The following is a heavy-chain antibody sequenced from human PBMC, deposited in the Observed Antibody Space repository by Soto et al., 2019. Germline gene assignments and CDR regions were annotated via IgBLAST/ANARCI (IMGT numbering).Heavy chain of an antibody. Sequence: SETLSLTCTVSGGSISSYYWSWIRQPPGKGLEWIGYIYYSGSTNYNPSLKSRVTISVDTSKNQFSLKLSSVTAADTAVYYCAFTYPNSYYYYVMDVWGQGTKVTVSS. V-gene: IGHV4-59*08. CDR2: IYYSGST. CDR1: GGSISSYY. J-gene: IGHJ6*02. CDR3: AFTYPNSYYYYVMDV.